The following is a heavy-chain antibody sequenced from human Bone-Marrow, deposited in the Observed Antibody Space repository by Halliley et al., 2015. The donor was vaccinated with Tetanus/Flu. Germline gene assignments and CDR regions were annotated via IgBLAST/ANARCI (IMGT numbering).Heavy chain of an antibody. CDR1: GFTFSNYW. CDR3: ARGVVAASSWSSDPYARGMVDAISLSSDYYDMDV. J-gene: IGHJ6*02. CDR2: INQDGSDK. D-gene: IGHD6-13*01. V-gene: IGHV3-7*03. Sequence: SLRLSCAASGFTFSNYWMTWVRQAPGKGLEWVANINQDGSDKFYVDSVEGRFTISRDNAKNSLFLQMNSLSAEDTAVYYCARGVVAASSWSSDPYARGMVDAISLSSDYYDMDVWGQGTTVTVSS.